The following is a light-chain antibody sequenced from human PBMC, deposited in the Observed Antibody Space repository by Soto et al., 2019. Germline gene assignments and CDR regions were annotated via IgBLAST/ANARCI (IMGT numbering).Light chain of an antibody. CDR2: AAS. Sequence: DIQMPQSPSTLSASIGDRVTITCRAGQTISSWLAWYQQKPGKAPNLLIYAASSLQSGVPSRFSGSGSGTDFTLTISSLQPEDVATYYCQKYNSAPWTFGQGTKVDIK. CDR3: QKYNSAPWT. CDR1: QTISSW. V-gene: IGKV1-5*01. J-gene: IGKJ1*01.